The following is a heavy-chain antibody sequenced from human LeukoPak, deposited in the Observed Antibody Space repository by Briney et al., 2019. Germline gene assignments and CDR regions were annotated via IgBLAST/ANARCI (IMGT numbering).Heavy chain of an antibody. CDR1: GNSFTNYW. D-gene: IGHD3-22*01. J-gene: IGHJ4*02. CDR3: ARGYYDSSGYLEAFDY. V-gene: IGHV5-51*01. Sequence: GESLKISCKGSGNSFTNYWIGWVRQMPGKGLEWMGIVYPGGSDTRYSPSFQGQVTISADKSISTAYLQWSSLKASDTAMYYCARGYYDSSGYLEAFDYWGQGTLVTVSS. CDR2: VYPGGSDT.